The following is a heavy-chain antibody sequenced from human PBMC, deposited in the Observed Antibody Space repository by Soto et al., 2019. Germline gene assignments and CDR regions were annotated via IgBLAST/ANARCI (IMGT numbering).Heavy chain of an antibody. CDR1: GGSFSGHS. Sequence: SETLSLTCAVYGGSFSGHSWTWIRQSPGKGLEWIGDINHSGRVNYSPSLKSRVTISLDTSKNQFSLTLSAVTAADTAMYYCSTRAYDTNGYYRFDSWGQGTLVTVSS. V-gene: IGHV4-34*01. J-gene: IGHJ5*01. D-gene: IGHD3-22*01. CDR2: INHSGRV. CDR3: STRAYDTNGYYRFDS.